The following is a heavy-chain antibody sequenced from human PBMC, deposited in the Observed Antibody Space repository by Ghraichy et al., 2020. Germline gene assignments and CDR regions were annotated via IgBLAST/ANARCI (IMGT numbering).Heavy chain of an antibody. CDR2: IIPIFGTP. CDR3: ARGNIAVVDPFEY. D-gene: IGHD6-19*01. Sequence: SVKVYCKASGGTFSSNTINWVRQAPGQGLEWMGGIIPIFGTPNYAQKFQGRVTITADESTSTAYMELSSLRFEDTAVYYCARGNIAVVDPFEYWGQGTLVTVSS. CDR1: GGTFSSNT. J-gene: IGHJ4*02. V-gene: IGHV1-69*13.